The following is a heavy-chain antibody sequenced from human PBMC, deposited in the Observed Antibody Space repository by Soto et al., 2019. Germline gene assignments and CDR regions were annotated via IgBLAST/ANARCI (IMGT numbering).Heavy chain of an antibody. Sequence: QITLKESGPTLVKPTQTLTLTCTFSGFSLSTSGVGVGWIRQPPGKALEWLALIYWDDDKRYSPSLKSRLTSTKDPAKNQVVLTMTNMDPVDTATYYCAHLSVSYYGMDVWGQGTTVTVSS. D-gene: IGHD3-16*02. CDR1: GFSLSTSGVG. CDR2: IYWDDDK. V-gene: IGHV2-5*02. J-gene: IGHJ6*02. CDR3: AHLSVSYYGMDV.